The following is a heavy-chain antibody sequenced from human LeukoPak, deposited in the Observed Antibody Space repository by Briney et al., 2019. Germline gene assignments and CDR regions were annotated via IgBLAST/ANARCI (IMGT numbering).Heavy chain of an antibody. J-gene: IGHJ4*02. CDR3: ARGRRPTSGWSGRVF. CDR2: MNPNSGNT. Sequence: ASVKVSCKASGDTFTTYDINWVRHATGQGLEWMGWMNPNSGNTGYAQNFQGRVTMTRNTSISTAYMELSSLRSDDTAVYYCARGRRPTSGWSGRVFWGQGTLVTVSS. CDR1: GDTFTTYD. V-gene: IGHV1-8*01. D-gene: IGHD6-19*01.